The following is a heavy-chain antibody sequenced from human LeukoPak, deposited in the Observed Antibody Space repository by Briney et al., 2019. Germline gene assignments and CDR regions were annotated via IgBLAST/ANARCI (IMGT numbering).Heavy chain of an antibody. Sequence: GGSLRLSCAASGFTFSSYSMNWVRQAPGKGLEWVSSISSSSSYIYYADSVKGRFTISRDNAKNSLYLQMNSLRAEDTAVYYCARDSSPGSGSFLDYWGQGTLVTVSS. CDR3: ARDSSPGSGSFLDY. J-gene: IGHJ4*02. CDR2: ISSSSSYI. V-gene: IGHV3-21*01. CDR1: GFTFSSYS. D-gene: IGHD1-26*01.